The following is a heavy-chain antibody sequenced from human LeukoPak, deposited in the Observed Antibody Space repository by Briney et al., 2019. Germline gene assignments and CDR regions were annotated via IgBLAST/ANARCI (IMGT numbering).Heavy chain of an antibody. CDR1: GFTFSSYS. Sequence: GGSLRLSCAASGFTFSSYSMNWVRQAPGKGREWVSSISSSSSYIYYADSVKGRFTISRDNAKNSLYLQMNSLRAEDTAVYYCARDSQHYDFWSGYYNYYYYYYMDVWGKGTTVTVSS. J-gene: IGHJ6*03. CDR2: ISSSSSYI. V-gene: IGHV3-21*01. D-gene: IGHD3-3*01. CDR3: ARDSQHYDFWSGYYNYYYYYYMDV.